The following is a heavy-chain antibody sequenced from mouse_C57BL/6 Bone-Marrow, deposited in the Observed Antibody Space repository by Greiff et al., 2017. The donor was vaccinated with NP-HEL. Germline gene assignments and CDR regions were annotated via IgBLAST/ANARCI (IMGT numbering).Heavy chain of an antibody. D-gene: IGHD2-3*01. V-gene: IGHV1-39*01. CDR1: GYSFTDYN. Sequence: EVQLQQSGPELVKPGASVKISCKASGYSFTDYNMNWVKQSNGKSLEWIGVINPNYGTTSYNEKFKSKATLTVDTSSSTAYMQLSSLTSEDSAVYYCARDDDGYYVGSYYYAMDYWGQGTSVTVSS. J-gene: IGHJ4*01. CDR3: ARDDDGYYVGSYYYAMDY. CDR2: INPNYGTT.